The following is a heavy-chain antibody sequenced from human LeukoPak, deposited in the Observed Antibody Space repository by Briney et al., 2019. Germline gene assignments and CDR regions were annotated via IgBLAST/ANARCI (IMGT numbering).Heavy chain of an antibody. V-gene: IGHV3-9*01. Sequence: GGSLRLSCAASGFTFDDYAMHWVRQAPGKGLEWVSGISWNSGSIGYADSVKGRFTISRDNAKNSLYLQMNSLRAEDTAVYYCARERWSFDYWGQGILVTVSS. J-gene: IGHJ4*02. CDR2: ISWNSGSI. D-gene: IGHD4-23*01. CDR3: ARERWSFDY. CDR1: GFTFDDYA.